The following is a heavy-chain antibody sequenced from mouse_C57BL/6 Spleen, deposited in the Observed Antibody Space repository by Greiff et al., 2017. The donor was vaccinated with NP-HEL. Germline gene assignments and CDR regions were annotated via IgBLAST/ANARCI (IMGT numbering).Heavy chain of an antibody. CDR3: ARDQGYYYAMDY. CDR1: GFTFSSYA. D-gene: IGHD2-2*01. J-gene: IGHJ4*01. CDR2: ISDGGSYT. V-gene: IGHV5-4*01. Sequence: EVQRVESGGGLVKPGGSLKLSCAASGFTFSSYAMSWVRQTPEKRLEWVATISDGGSYTYYPDNVKGRFTISRDNAKNNLYLQMSHLKSEDTAMYYCARDQGYYYAMDYWGQGTSVTVSS.